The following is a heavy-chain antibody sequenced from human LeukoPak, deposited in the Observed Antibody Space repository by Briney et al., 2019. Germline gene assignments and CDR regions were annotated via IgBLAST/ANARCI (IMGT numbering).Heavy chain of an antibody. CDR3: ARGRWFGELLSFFDY. D-gene: IGHD3-10*01. J-gene: IGHJ4*02. Sequence: ASVKVSCKASGYTFTSYGISWVRQAPGQGLEWMGWISAYNGNTNYAQKLQGRVTMTTDTSTSTAYMELRSLRSDDTAVYYCARGRWFGELLSFFDYWGQGTLVTVSS. CDR2: ISAYNGNT. CDR1: GYTFTSYG. V-gene: IGHV1-18*01.